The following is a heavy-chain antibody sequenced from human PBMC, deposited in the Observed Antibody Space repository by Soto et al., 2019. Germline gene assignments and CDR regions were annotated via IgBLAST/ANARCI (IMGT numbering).Heavy chain of an antibody. Sequence: SETLSLTCAVYGGSFSGYDWTWIRQPPGTGLEWIGEINHSGSTNYNPSLKSRVTISVDTSKNQFSLKLTSVTAADTAVYYCARDKITGLVDYWGQGTLVTVS. V-gene: IGHV4-34*01. CDR3: ARDKITGLVDY. J-gene: IGHJ4*02. CDR1: GGSFSGYD. CDR2: INHSGST. D-gene: IGHD2-8*02.